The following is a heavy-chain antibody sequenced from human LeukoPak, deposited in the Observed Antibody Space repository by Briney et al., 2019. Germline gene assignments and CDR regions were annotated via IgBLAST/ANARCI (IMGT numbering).Heavy chain of an antibody. CDR2: ISHSESA. J-gene: IGHJ3*02. D-gene: IGHD4-11*01. CDR1: GVSISSGSNC. V-gene: IGHV4-30-2*01. CDR3: ARDGGTTSNPSHDTFAI. Sequence: SQTLSLTCTVSGVSISSGSNCWSWIRQPPGRGLGWIGYISHSESAYYSPSLESRITIAVDRSKKQFSLKLKSVTAADTAIYYCARDGGTTSNPSHDTFAIWGQGTMVAVSS.